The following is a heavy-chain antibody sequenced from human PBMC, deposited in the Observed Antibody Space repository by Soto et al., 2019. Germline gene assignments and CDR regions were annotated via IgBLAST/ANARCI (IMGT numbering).Heavy chain of an antibody. CDR3: AKSRVKYYFDY. CDR2: ISGSGGST. CDR1: GFTFSSYA. D-gene: IGHD2-21*01. V-gene: IGHV3-23*01. J-gene: IGHJ4*02. Sequence: EVQLLESGGGLVQPGGSLRLSCAASGFTFSSYAMSWVRQAPGKGLEWVSAISGSGGSTYYADSVKGRFTISRDNSKKTLYMQMNSLRAEDTAVSYCAKSRVKYYFDYWGQGTLVTVSS.